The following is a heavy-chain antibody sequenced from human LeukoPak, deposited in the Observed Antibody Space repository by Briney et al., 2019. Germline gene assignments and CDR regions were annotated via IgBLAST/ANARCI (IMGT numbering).Heavy chain of an antibody. Sequence: PGGSLRLSCAVSGITLSNYGMSWVRQAPGKGLEWVAGISGSGGGTYYADSVKVRFTISRDNPKNTLYLQMNSLRAEATAVYFCAKRGVVIRVILVGFHKEAYYFDSWGQGALVTVSS. V-gene: IGHV3-23*01. D-gene: IGHD3-22*01. CDR2: ISGSGGGT. CDR3: AKRGVVIRVILVGFHKEAYYFDS. CDR1: GITLSNYG. J-gene: IGHJ4*02.